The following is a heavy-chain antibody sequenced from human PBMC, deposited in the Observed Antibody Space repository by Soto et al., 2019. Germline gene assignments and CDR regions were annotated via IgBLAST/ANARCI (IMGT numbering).Heavy chain of an antibody. D-gene: IGHD6-13*01. V-gene: IGHV3-11*01. CDR3: ARGDGSAASDY. J-gene: IGHJ4*02. Sequence: GGSLILSCAASGFTFSYYYMSWIRQAPGKGLEWVSYISSSGSTIYYADSVKGRFTISRDNAKNSLYLQMNSLRAEDTAVYYYARGDGSAASDYWGQGTLVTVSS. CDR2: ISSSGSTI. CDR1: GFTFSYYY.